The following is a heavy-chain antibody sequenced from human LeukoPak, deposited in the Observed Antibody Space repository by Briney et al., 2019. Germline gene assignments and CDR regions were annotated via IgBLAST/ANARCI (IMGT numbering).Heavy chain of an antibody. D-gene: IGHD4-17*01. CDR1: GFTFSSYG. Sequence: GGSLRLSCAASGFTFSSYGMHWVRQAPGEGLEWVAFIRYDGSNKYYADSVKGRFTISRDNSKDTLYLQMNSLRAEDTAVYYCAKELTTVTTVPFDYWGQGTLVTVSS. CDR3: AKELTTVTTVPFDY. V-gene: IGHV3-30*02. J-gene: IGHJ4*02. CDR2: IRYDGSNK.